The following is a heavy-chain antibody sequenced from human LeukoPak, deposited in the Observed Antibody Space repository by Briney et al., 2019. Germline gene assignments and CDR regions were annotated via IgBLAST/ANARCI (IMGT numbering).Heavy chain of an antibody. J-gene: IGHJ3*02. CDR1: GGSNSSSSYY. V-gene: IGHV4-39*07. CDR2: IYYSGNT. D-gene: IGHD4-23*01. Sequence: SETLSLICTISGGSNSSSSYYWGWIRQPPGKGLEMIGSIYYSGNTYYNPSFKSQVTISDDTSKNQFSLKLSSVTAADRAVYYCARDWYGGNSHAAFDIWGEGTMVTVSS. CDR3: ARDWYGGNSHAAFDI.